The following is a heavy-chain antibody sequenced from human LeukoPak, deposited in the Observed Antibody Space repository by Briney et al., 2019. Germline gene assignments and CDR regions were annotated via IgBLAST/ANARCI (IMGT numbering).Heavy chain of an antibody. V-gene: IGHV3-30*18. J-gene: IGHJ4*01. D-gene: IGHD3-16*02. CDR1: GFTFSSYG. Sequence: GGSLRLSCAASGFTFSSYGMHWVRQAPGKGLEWVAVISYDGSNKYYADSVKGRFTISRDNSKNTLYLQMNSLRAEDTAVYYCAKDSYDYVWGSYRPGGLGYWGQGTLVTVSS. CDR2: ISYDGSNK. CDR3: AKDSYDYVWGSYRPGGLGY.